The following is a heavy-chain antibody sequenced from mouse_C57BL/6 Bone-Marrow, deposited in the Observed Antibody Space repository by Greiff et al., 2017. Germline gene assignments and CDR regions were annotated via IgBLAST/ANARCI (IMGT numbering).Heavy chain of an antibody. CDR3: ERNYYPFAY. CDR2: IYPRSGNT. J-gene: IGHJ3*01. CDR1: GYTFTSYG. Sequence: QVQLQQSGAELARPGASVKLSCTASGYTFTSYGISWVKQRTGQGLEWIGEIYPRSGNTYYNEKFKGKATLTADKSSSTAYMELRSLTSEDSAVYFCERNYYPFAYWGQGTLVTVSA. D-gene: IGHD1-1*01. V-gene: IGHV1-81*01.